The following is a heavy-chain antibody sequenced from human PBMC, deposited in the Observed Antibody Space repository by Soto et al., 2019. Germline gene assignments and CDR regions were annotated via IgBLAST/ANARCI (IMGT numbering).Heavy chain of an antibody. J-gene: IGHJ4*01. CDR1: GVSVSNYY. CDR3: ARVSTYSSGPGVDY. V-gene: IGHV4-59*02. D-gene: IGHD6-19*01. CDR2: IYYSGST. Sequence: SETLSLTCTVSGVSVSNYYWSWIRQSPGKGLEWIGYIYYSGSTNYNPSLKSRVTISVDTSKNQFSLKLSSVTAADTAVYYCARVSTYSSGPGVDYW.